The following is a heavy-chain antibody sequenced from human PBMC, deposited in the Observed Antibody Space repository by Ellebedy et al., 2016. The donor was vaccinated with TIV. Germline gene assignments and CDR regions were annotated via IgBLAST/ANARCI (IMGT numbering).Heavy chain of an antibody. CDR2: IIPIFGTA. D-gene: IGHD2/OR15-2a*01. Sequence: AASVKVSCKASGGTFSSYAISWARQAPGQGLEWMGGIIPIFGTANYAQKFQGRVTITADESTSTAYMELSSLRSEDTAVYYCARNMVHDAFDIWGQGTMVTVSS. CDR1: GGTFSSYA. J-gene: IGHJ3*02. V-gene: IGHV1-69*13. CDR3: ARNMVHDAFDI.